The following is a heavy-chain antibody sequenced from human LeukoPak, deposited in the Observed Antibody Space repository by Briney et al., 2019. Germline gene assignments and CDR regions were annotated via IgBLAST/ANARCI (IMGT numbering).Heavy chain of an antibody. J-gene: IGHJ4*02. CDR2: VSNSGDYI. D-gene: IGHD2-8*01. CDR3: ARALIGYYFDY. Sequence: GGSLRLSCAASGFSFSSYRMNWVLQAPGKGLEWVSSVSNSGDYIHYADSVKGRFTISRDNSKNSLYLQMNSLRAEDTAVYYCARALIGYYFDYWGQGTLVTVSS. CDR1: GFSFSSYR. V-gene: IGHV3-21*06.